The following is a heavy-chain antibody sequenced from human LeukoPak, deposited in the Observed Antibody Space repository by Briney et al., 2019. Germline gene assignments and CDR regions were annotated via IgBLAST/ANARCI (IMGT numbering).Heavy chain of an antibody. CDR2: IYYSGST. CDR3: ARDLDYGDTSYYFDY. Sequence: SETLSLTCTVSGGSISSYYWSWIRQPPGKGLEWIGYIYYSGSTNYNPSLKSRVTISVDTSKNQFSLKLSSVTAADTAVYYCARDLDYGDTSYYFDYWGQGTLVTVSS. J-gene: IGHJ4*02. CDR1: GGSISSYY. D-gene: IGHD4-17*01. V-gene: IGHV4-59*01.